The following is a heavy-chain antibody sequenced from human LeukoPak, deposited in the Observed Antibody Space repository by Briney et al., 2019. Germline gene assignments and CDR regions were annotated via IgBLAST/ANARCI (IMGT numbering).Heavy chain of an antibody. Sequence: RASVKVSCKASGGTFSSDAISCVRQAPGQGLEWMGWIIPIFGIANYAQKFQGRVTITADKSTSTSYMELSSLRSEDTAVYYCARDTATTVTTYYYYYGMDVRGQGTTVTVSS. V-gene: IGHV1-69*10. CDR3: ARDTATTVTTYYYYYGMDV. CDR1: GGTFSSDA. D-gene: IGHD4-11*01. J-gene: IGHJ6*02. CDR2: IIPIFGIA.